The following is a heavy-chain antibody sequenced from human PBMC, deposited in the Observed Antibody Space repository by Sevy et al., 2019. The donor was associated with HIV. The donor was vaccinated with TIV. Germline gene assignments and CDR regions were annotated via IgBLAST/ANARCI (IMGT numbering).Heavy chain of an antibody. CDR1: GYTFTSYG. CDR2: ISAYNGNT. CDR3: AGVRAPPITMVRGVIGGYYYYYMDV. J-gene: IGHJ6*03. D-gene: IGHD3-10*01. Sequence: ASVKVSCKASGYTFTSYGISWVRQAPGQGLEWMGWISAYNGNTNYAQKLQGRVTMTTDTSTSTAYVELRSLGPDDTAVYYVAGVRAPPITMVRGVIGGYYYYYMDVWGKGTTVTVSS. V-gene: IGHV1-18*01.